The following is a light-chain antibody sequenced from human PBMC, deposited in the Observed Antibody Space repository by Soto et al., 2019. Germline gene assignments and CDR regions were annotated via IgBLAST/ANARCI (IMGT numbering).Light chain of an antibody. CDR2: DVN. CDR1: SSDVGGYNY. V-gene: IGLV2-14*01. J-gene: IGLJ2*01. CDR3: SSYAGANTLVV. Sequence: QSALTQPASVSGSPGQSITISCTGTSSDVGGYNYVSWFQQHPGKAPKLIIYDVNNRPSGVSNRFSGSKSGTTASLTISGLQAEDEAEYFCSSYAGANTLVVFGGGTKLTVL.